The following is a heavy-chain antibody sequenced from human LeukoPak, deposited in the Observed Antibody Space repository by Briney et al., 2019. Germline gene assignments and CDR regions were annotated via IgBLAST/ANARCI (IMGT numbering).Heavy chain of an antibody. CDR2: INPTGGST. D-gene: IGHD1-1*01. Sequence: ASVKVSCKASGYTFTSYFMHWVRQAPGQGLEWMGIINPTGGSTTYAQKFQGRVTMTRDTSTSTVYMELSSLRSEDTAVFYCARVSHNGSDYWGREPWSPSPQ. CDR3: ARVSHNGSDY. V-gene: IGHV1-46*01. J-gene: IGHJ4*02. CDR1: GYTFTSYF.